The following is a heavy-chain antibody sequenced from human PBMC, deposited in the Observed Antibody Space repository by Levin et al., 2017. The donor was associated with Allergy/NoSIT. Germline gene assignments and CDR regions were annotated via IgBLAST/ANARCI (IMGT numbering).Heavy chain of an antibody. CDR1: GFTFSSYA. V-gene: IGHV3-23*01. CDR3: AKDLGEPGQYYYYYMDV. Sequence: GGSLRLSCAASGFTFSSYAMSWVRQAPGKGLEWVSAISGSGGSTYYADSVKGRFTISRDNSKNTLYLQMNSLRAEDTAVYYCAKDLGEPGQYYYYYMDVWGKGTTVTVSS. D-gene: IGHD3-16*01. CDR2: ISGSGGST. J-gene: IGHJ6*03.